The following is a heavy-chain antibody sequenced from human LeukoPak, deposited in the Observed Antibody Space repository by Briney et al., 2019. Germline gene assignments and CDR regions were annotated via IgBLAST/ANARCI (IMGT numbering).Heavy chain of an antibody. Sequence: SETLSLTCAVYGGSFSNYYWNWIRQPPGKGLEWIGEINHSGSTNYNSSLKSRVTISVDTSKNQFSLKVNSVTAADTAVYYCAGERTDARSWIDPWGQGTLVTVSS. CDR1: GGSFSNYY. CDR3: AGERTDARSWIDP. CDR2: INHSGST. V-gene: IGHV4-34*01. D-gene: IGHD3-10*01. J-gene: IGHJ5*02.